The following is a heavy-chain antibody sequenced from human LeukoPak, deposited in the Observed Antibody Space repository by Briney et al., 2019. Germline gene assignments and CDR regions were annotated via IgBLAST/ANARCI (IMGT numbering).Heavy chain of an antibody. Sequence: GESRKISCKGSGYSVTNSWIAWVRQMPGKGLEWTGIIFPLDSDTRYSPSLQGQVTISVDKSISTAYLQWSSLKTSDTAIYYCATVGTTGTRWFDPWGQGTLVTVSS. CDR2: IFPLDSDT. CDR1: GYSVTNSW. J-gene: IGHJ5*02. V-gene: IGHV5-51*01. D-gene: IGHD1-1*01. CDR3: ATVGTTGTRWFDP.